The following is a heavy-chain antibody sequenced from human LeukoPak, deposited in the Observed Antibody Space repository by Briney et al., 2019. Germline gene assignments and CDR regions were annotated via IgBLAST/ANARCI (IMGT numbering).Heavy chain of an antibody. V-gene: IGHV1-2*06. CDR1: GYTLTAYY. CDR3: ARGYCSGGTCYLVENWLDP. CDR2: INPNSGGT. J-gene: IGHJ5*02. D-gene: IGHD2-15*01. Sequence: ASVKVSCKAAGYTLTAYYIYWVRQAPGQGLEWMGRINPNSGGTDYAQNFQGRVTMTRDTSISTAYMELSRLRSDDTAVYYCARGYCSGGTCYLVENWLDPWGQGTLVTVSS.